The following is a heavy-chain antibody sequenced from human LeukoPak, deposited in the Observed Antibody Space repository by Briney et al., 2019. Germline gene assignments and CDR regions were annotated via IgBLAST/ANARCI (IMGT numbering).Heavy chain of an antibody. CDR2: IYYSGST. V-gene: IGHV4-39*01. CDR1: GFTFSKFA. CDR3: ASIAVAGSPTFDY. D-gene: IGHD6-19*01. Sequence: GSLRLSCAASGFTFSKFAMSWVRQAPGKGLEWIGSIYYSGSTYYNPSLKSRVTISVDTSKNQFSLKLSSVTAADTAVYYCASIAVAGSPTFDYWGQGTLVTVSS. J-gene: IGHJ4*02.